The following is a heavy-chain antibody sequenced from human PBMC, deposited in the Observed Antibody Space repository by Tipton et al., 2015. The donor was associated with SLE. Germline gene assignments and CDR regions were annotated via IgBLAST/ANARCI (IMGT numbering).Heavy chain of an antibody. CDR1: GGSISSNNW. J-gene: IGHJ5*02. CDR2: IYHTENT. V-gene: IGHV4-4*02. D-gene: IGHD6-6*01. Sequence: TLSLTCVVSGGSISSNNWWTWVRQPPGKGLEWIGEIYHTENTNYNPSLKSRVTISVDTSKNQFSLKLSSVTAADTAVYYCAREGQLVPNWFDPWGQGTLVTVSS. CDR3: AREGQLVPNWFDP.